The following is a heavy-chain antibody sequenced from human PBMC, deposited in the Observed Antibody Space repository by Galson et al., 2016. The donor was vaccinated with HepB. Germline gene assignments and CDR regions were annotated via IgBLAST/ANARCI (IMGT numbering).Heavy chain of an antibody. CDR3: ARGKREWGFDF. D-gene: IGHD2-8*01. V-gene: IGHV3-21*01. Sequence: SLRLSCAASGFSFSSFALNWVRQAPGKGLEWVASISDRETGFGVFTADSVRGRLSTSRDNAQNTLFLQMNSLRIEDTAVYYCARGKREWGFDFWGQGALVTVSS. J-gene: IGHJ5*01. CDR1: GFSFSSFA. CDR2: ISDRETGFGV.